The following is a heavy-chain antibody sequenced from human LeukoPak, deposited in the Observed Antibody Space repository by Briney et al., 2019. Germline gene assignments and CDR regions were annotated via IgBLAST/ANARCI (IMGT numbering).Heavy chain of an antibody. Sequence: SETLSLTCTVSGGSISSYYWSWIRQPPGKGLEWIGYIYYSGSTNYNPSLKSRVTISVDTSKNQFCLKLSSVTAADTAVYYCARGPGASSGGFDYWGQGTLVTVSS. CDR1: GGSISSYY. J-gene: IGHJ4*02. CDR3: ARGPGASSGGFDY. V-gene: IGHV4-59*01. CDR2: IYYSGST. D-gene: IGHD6-25*01.